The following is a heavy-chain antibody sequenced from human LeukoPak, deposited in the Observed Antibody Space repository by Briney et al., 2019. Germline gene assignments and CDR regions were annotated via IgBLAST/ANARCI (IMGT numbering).Heavy chain of an antibody. Sequence: SETLSLTCTVSGGSISSYYWGWIRQPPGKTLEWIGSIYSSGSTYYNSSLQSRVIIIIDTPKNHFSLTLSSVTAADTAVYYCARSDGYGLVDIWGQGTMVTVSS. J-gene: IGHJ3*02. CDR3: ARSDGYGLVDI. CDR1: GGSISSYY. CDR2: IYSSGST. D-gene: IGHD3-10*01. V-gene: IGHV4-39*07.